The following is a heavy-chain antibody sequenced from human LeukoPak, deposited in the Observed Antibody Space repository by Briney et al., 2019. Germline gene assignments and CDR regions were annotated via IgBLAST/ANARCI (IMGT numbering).Heavy chain of an antibody. CDR2: ISYDGSNK. V-gene: IGHV3-30*19. Sequence: PGGPLRLSCAASGFTFSSYGMHWVRQAPGKGLEWVAVISYDGSNKYYADSVKGRFTISRDNSKNTLYLQMNSLRAEDTAVYYCARDAAGGSYLYYYYYYGMDVWGQGTTVTVSS. CDR1: GFTFSSYG. CDR3: ARDAAGGSYLYYYYYYGMDV. J-gene: IGHJ6*02. D-gene: IGHD1-26*01.